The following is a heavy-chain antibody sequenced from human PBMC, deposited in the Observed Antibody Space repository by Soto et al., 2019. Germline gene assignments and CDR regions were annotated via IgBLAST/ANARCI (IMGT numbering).Heavy chain of an antibody. Sequence: SKTLSLTCSVSGGSLSKYYWSWIRQPAGKGLEWIGRISTSGHVVSKVSLRSRLTMSVDMSNNHFSLKLTSVTAADTAVYYCARDNNDFWSLYPLAFDYWGQGALVTVSS. D-gene: IGHD3-3*01. CDR2: ISTSGHV. V-gene: IGHV4-4*07. CDR1: GGSLSKYY. CDR3: ARDNNDFWSLYPLAFDY. J-gene: IGHJ4*02.